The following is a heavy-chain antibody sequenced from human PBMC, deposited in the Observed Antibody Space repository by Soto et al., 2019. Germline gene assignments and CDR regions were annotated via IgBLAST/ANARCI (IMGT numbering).Heavy chain of an antibody. CDR3: AREAGGSATSFGVDTHYYGMDV. CDR1: GGTFSSYA. V-gene: IGHV1-69*13. Sequence: GASVKVSCKASGGTFSSYAISWVRQAPGQGLEWMGGIIPIFGTANYAQKFQGRVTITADESTSTAYMELSSLRSEDTAVYYCAREAGGSATSFGVDTHYYGMDVWGQGTTVTVTS. J-gene: IGHJ6*02. CDR2: IIPIFGTA. D-gene: IGHD3-3*01.